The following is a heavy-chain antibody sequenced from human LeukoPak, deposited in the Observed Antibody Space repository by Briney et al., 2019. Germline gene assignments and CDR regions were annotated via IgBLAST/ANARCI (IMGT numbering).Heavy chain of an antibody. V-gene: IGHV1-69*06. Sequence: VASVKVSCKASGGTFSSYAISWVRQAPGQGLEWMGGIIPIFGTANYAQKFQGRVTITADKSTSTAYMELSSLRSEDTAVYYCARALSFIAVAVLGRGWFDPWGQGTLVTVSS. CDR3: ARALSFIAVAVLGRGWFDP. D-gene: IGHD6-19*01. CDR2: IIPIFGTA. J-gene: IGHJ5*02. CDR1: GGTFSSYA.